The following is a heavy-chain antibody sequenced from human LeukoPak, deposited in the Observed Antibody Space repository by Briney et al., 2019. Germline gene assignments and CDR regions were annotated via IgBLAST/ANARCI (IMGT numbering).Heavy chain of an antibody. CDR2: FDPEDGET. CDR1: GDTLSDLS. D-gene: IGHD6-13*01. V-gene: IGHV1-24*01. CDR3: AMGVDRSSWYLFGY. Sequence: ASVKVSCKLSGDTLSDLSIHWVRQAPGKGLEWMGGFDPEDGETVYAQKFQGRVTVTEDTSTDTAYMEVTNLRSDDTAVYYCAMGVDRSSWYLFGYWGQGALVTVSS. J-gene: IGHJ4*02.